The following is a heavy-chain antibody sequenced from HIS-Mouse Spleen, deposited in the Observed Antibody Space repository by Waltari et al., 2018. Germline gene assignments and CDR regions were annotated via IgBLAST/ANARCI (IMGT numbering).Heavy chain of an antibody. CDR1: GGSCSGYY. V-gene: IGHV4-34*01. CDR3: ARRRIGYYFDY. CDR2: INHSGST. J-gene: IGHJ4*02. Sequence: QVQLQQWGAGLLKPSETLSLTCAVYGGSCSGYYWSWIRQPPGKGLEWIGEINHSGSTNYNPSLKSRVTISVDTSKNQFSLKLSSVTAADTAVYYCARRRIGYYFDYWGQGTLVTVSS. D-gene: IGHD3-10*01.